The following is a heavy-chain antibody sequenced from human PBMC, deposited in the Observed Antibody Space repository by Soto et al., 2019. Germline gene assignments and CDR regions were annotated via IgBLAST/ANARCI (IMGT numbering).Heavy chain of an antibody. CDR1: GYSFTNYW. V-gene: IGHV5-51*01. J-gene: IGHJ1*01. Sequence: VESLKISWKGSGYSFTNYWIGWVRQMPGKGLEWMGIIYPSNSDSTYSPSFQGQVTISVDKSISTAYLQWSSLRASDTAMYFCWILSYYEWYFHLRCQCSLVSV. CDR3: WILSYYEWYFHL. D-gene: IGHD3-22*01. CDR2: IYPSNSDS.